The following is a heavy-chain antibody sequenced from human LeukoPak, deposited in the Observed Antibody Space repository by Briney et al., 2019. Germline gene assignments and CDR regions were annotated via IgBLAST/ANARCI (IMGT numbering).Heavy chain of an antibody. CDR1: GFTFTSYD. CDR2: MNPNSGNT. D-gene: IGHD2-2*01. J-gene: IGHJ3*02. V-gene: IGHV1-8*01. CDR3: AREGEGYCSSTSCLRGFDI. Sequence: GASVKVSCKASGFTFTSYDINWVRQAPGQGLEWMGWMNPNSGNTRYAQKVQGRITMTRDTSISTAYMELSSLRSEDTAVYYCAREGEGYCSSTSCLRGFDIWGQGTMVTVSS.